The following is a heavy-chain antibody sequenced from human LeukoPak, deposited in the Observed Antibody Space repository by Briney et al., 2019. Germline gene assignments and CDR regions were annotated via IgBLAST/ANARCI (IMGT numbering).Heavy chain of an antibody. V-gene: IGHV1-2*02. CDR2: INPNSGGT. CDR1: GYTFTDYS. Sequence: ASVKVSCTASGYTFTDYSMHWVRQAPGQGLEWMGWINPNSGGTNYAQKFQGRVTMTRDTSITTAYMELSSLRSDDTAVYYCARVEVPGANWFDPWGQGTLVTVSS. J-gene: IGHJ5*02. D-gene: IGHD2-2*01. CDR3: ARVEVPGANWFDP.